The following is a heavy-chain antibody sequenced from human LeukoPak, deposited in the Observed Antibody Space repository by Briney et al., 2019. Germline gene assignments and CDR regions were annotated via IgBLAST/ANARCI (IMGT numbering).Heavy chain of an antibody. V-gene: IGHV4-34*01. CDR1: GVSFSGYY. J-gene: IGHJ5*02. CDR3: ARTYYDFWSGYYIFDP. Sequence: SETLSLTCAVYGVSFSGYYWSWIRQPPGKGLEWIGEINHSGSTNYNPSLKSRVTISVDTSKNQFSLKLSSVTAADTAVYYCARTYYDFWSGYYIFDPWGQGTLVTVSS. D-gene: IGHD3-3*01. CDR2: INHSGST.